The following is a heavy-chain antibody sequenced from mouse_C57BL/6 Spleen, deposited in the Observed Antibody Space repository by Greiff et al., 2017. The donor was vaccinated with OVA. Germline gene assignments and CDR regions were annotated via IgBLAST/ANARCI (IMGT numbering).Heavy chain of an antibody. CDR2: INPGSGGT. CDR3: ARSGITTVVEGYFDY. Sequence: QVQLQQSGAELVRPGTSVKVSCKASGYAFTNYLIEWVKQRPGQGLEWIGVINPGSGGTNYNEKFKGKATLTADKSSSTAYMQLSSLTSEDSAVYFCARSGITTVVEGYFDYWGQGTTRTVSS. J-gene: IGHJ2*01. D-gene: IGHD1-1*01. CDR1: GYAFTNYL. V-gene: IGHV1-54*01.